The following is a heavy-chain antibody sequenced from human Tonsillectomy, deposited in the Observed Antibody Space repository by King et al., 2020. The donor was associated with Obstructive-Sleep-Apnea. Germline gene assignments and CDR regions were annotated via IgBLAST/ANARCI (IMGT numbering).Heavy chain of an antibody. D-gene: IGHD3-10*01. V-gene: IGHV3-9*01. CDR1: GFKFEDYA. CDR2: ISWNSGNI. J-gene: IGHJ4*02. Sequence: VQLVESGGGLVQPGRSLRLSCAASGFKFEDYAMHWVRQAPGKGLEWVAGISWNSGNIDFADSVRGRFSISRDNAKNSLHLQMNGLRDDDTALYFCAKDGEQRFGKPFFDSWGRGTLVTVSS. CDR3: AKDGEQRFGKPFFDS.